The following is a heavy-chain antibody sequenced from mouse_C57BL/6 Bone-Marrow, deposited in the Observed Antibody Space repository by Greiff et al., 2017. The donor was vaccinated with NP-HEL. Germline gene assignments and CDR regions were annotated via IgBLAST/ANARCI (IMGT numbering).Heavy chain of an antibody. Sequence: DVHLVESGGGLVKPGGSLKLSCAASGFTFSSYAMSWVRQTPEKRLEWVATISDGGSYTYYPDNVKGRFTISRDNAKNNLYLQMSHLKSEDTAMYYCARYYSGSSYGYFDYWGQGTTLTVSS. D-gene: IGHD1-1*01. V-gene: IGHV5-4*01. J-gene: IGHJ2*01. CDR1: GFTFSSYA. CDR2: ISDGGSYT. CDR3: ARYYSGSSYGYFDY.